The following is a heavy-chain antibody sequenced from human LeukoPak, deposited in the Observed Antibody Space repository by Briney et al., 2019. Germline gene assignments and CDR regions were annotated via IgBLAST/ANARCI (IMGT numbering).Heavy chain of an antibody. Sequence: ASVKVSCKASGYTFTSYAINWVRQATGQGLEWMGWMNPNSGNTGYAQKFQGRVTMTRNTSISTAHMELSSLKSEDTAVYYCARGTSGIAVAGTSNWFDPWGQGTLVTVSS. CDR3: ARGTSGIAVAGTSNWFDP. V-gene: IGHV1-8*01. D-gene: IGHD6-19*01. CDR1: GYTFTSYA. J-gene: IGHJ5*02. CDR2: MNPNSGNT.